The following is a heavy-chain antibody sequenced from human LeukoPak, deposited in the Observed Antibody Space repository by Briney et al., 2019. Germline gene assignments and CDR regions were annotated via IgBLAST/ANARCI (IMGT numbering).Heavy chain of an antibody. J-gene: IGHJ5*02. CDR2: IYTSGST. Sequence: PSETLSLTCTVSGGSISSYHWSWIRQPAGKGLEWIGRIYTSGSTNYNPSLKSRVTISVDTSKNQFSLKLSSVTAADTAVYYCASQSSGYSLNWFDPWGQGTLVTVSS. D-gene: IGHD3-22*01. V-gene: IGHV4-4*07. CDR1: GGSISSYH. CDR3: ASQSSGYSLNWFDP.